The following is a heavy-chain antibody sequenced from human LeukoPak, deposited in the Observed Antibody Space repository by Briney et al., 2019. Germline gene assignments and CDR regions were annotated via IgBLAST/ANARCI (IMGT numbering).Heavy chain of an antibody. Sequence: ASVKVSCKASGYTFTSYGINWVRQAPGQGLEWMGWINAYNGNTNYAQKLQGRVTITTDTSTSTAYMELRSLRSDDTAVYYCARDEGKDYGDYDTPTLYFDNWGQGTLVTVSS. CDR2: INAYNGNT. CDR3: ARDEGKDYGDYDTPTLYFDN. V-gene: IGHV1-18*04. CDR1: GYTFTSYG. D-gene: IGHD4-17*01. J-gene: IGHJ4*02.